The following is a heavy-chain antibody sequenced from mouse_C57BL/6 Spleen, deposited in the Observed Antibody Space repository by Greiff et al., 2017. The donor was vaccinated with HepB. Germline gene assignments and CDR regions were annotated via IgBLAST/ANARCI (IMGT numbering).Heavy chain of an antibody. V-gene: IGHV1-69*01. CDR3: ARQGNYGAMDY. D-gene: IGHD2-1*01. CDR1: GYTFTSYW. J-gene: IGHJ4*01. CDR2: IDPSDSYT. Sequence: VQLQQPGAELVMPGASVKLSCKASGYTFTSYWMHWVKQRPGQGLEWIGEIDPSDSYTNYNQKFKGKSTLTVDKSSSTAYVQLSSLTSEDSAVYYCARQGNYGAMDYWGQGTSVTVSS.